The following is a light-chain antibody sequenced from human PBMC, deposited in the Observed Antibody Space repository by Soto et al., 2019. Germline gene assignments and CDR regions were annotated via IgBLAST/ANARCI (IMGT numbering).Light chain of an antibody. J-gene: IGLJ1*01. V-gene: IGLV2-14*03. CDR3: SSFTGGITLVV. CDR1: SSDVGGYNY. Sequence: QSALTQPASVSGAPGQSITISCTGTSSDVGGYNYVSWYQQHPGKAPKLMIYDVSNRSSGVSNRFYGSKSGNTAYLTISGLQSEYVADYYCSSFTGGITLVVFGTGTQLPVL. CDR2: DVS.